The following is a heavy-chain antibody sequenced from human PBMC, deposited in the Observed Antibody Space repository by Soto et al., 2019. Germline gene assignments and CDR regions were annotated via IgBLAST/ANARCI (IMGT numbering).Heavy chain of an antibody. D-gene: IGHD5-18*01. CDR3: ARDHPHSYGVYYFDY. V-gene: IGHV4-61*08. CDR1: GGSISSGGYS. CDR2: IYSSGST. J-gene: IGHJ4*02. Sequence: SETLSLTCAVSGGSISSGGYSWSWIRQPPGKGLEWIGYIYSSGSTHYNPSLQNRVTISIDTSKNQVSLKVNSVTAADTAVYYCARDHPHSYGVYYFDYWGQGTPVTVSS.